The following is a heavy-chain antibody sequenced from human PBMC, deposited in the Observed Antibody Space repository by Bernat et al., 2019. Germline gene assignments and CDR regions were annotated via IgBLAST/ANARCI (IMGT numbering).Heavy chain of an antibody. V-gene: IGHV3-30-3*01. CDR3: ARERYSSSWYDSLDYFLDY. D-gene: IGHD6-13*01. Sequence: QVQLVESGGGVVQPGRSLRLSCAASGFTFSSYAMHWVRQAPGKGLEWVAVISYDGSNKYYADSVKGRFTISRDNSKNTLYLQMNSLRAEDTAVYYCARERYSSSWYDSLDYFLDYWGERTLVTVSS. J-gene: IGHJ4*02. CDR2: ISYDGSNK. CDR1: GFTFSSYA.